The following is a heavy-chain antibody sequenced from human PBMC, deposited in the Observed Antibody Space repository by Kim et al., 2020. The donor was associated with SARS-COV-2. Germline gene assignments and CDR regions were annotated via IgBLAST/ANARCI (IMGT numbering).Heavy chain of an antibody. D-gene: IGHD2-15*01. J-gene: IGHJ4*02. CDR3: ARVVVAMTFDY. V-gene: IGHV4-31*02. Sequence: TTSYNPSLERRITISVDTSKNQFSLRLSSVTAADTAVYYCARVVVAMTFDYWGQGIPVTVSS. CDR2: TT.